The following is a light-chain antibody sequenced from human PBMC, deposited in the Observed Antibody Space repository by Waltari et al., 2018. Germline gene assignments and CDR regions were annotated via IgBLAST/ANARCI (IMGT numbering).Light chain of an antibody. V-gene: IGLV2-23*01. J-gene: IGLJ1*01. CDR3: CSYAGSRTYV. Sequence: QSALTQPASVSGSPGQSITISCTGTSSDGGSYNFVSWYQHHPGKAPKLMIFEGSRRPSGISNRFSGSKSGNTASLTISGLQAEDEADYYCCSYAGSRTYVFGAGTKVTVL. CDR1: SSDGGSYNF. CDR2: EGS.